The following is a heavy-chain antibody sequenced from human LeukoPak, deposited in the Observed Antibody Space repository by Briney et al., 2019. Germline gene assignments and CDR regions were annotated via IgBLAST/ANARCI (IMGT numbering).Heavy chain of an antibody. CDR1: GFTFSIYA. CDR3: AQRAQLPGRHFDY. CDR2: ITDSGGAT. J-gene: IGHJ4*02. V-gene: IGHV3-23*01. D-gene: IGHD2-2*01. Sequence: QTGGSLRLSCAASGFTFSIYAMSWVRQAPGKGLEWVSTITDSGGATYHADSVKGRFTISRDNSKNTLYLQMNSLRAEDTAVYYCAQRAQLPGRHFDYWGQGTLVTVSS.